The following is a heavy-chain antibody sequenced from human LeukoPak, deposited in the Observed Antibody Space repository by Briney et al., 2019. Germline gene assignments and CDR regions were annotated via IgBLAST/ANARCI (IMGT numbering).Heavy chain of an antibody. CDR2: INANTGNP. CDR3: ARDTIDYGDYVFLDY. J-gene: IGHJ4*02. CDR1: GYTFTSYA. V-gene: IGHV7-4-1*02. D-gene: IGHD4-17*01. Sequence: ASVKVSCKASGYTFTSYAMNWVRQAPGQGLEWMGWINANTGNPTYAQGFTGRFVFSLDTSVSTAYLQISSLKAEDTAVYYCARDTIDYGDYVFLDYWGQGTLVTVSS.